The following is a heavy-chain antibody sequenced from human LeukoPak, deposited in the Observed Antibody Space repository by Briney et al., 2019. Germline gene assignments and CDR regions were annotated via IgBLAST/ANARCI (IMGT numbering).Heavy chain of an antibody. CDR2: ISWNSGTI. CDR1: GFTFEDYA. Sequence: GGSLRLSCTASGFTFEDYAMHWVRQAPGKGLEWVSGISWNSGTINYGDSVQDRFTISRDNAKNSLYLQMNSLRDEDTALYYCAKGLYSSIWWGAFDIWGEGTMVTVSS. V-gene: IGHV3-9*01. J-gene: IGHJ3*02. D-gene: IGHD6-13*01. CDR3: AKGLYSSIWWGAFDI.